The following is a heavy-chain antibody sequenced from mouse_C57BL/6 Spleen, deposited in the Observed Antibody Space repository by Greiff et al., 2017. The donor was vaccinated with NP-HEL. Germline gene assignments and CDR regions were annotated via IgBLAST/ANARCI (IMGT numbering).Heavy chain of an antibody. D-gene: IGHD2-4*01. CDR3: ATNYDYDGPWFAY. CDR1: GYTFTDYN. Sequence: VQLQQSGPELVKPGASVKIPCKASGYTFTDYNMDWVKQSHGKSLEWIGDINPNNGGTIYNQKFKGKATLTVDKSSSTAYMELRSLTSEDTAVYYCATNYDYDGPWFAYWGQGTLVTVSA. V-gene: IGHV1-18*01. CDR2: INPNNGGT. J-gene: IGHJ3*01.